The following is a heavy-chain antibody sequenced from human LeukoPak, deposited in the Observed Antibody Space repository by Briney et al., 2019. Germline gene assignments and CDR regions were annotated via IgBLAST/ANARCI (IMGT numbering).Heavy chain of an antibody. J-gene: IGHJ4*02. D-gene: IGHD4-17*01. CDR1: GGTFSSYA. CDR3: ARAGDYGDSGPNFDY. V-gene: IGHV1-69*13. Sequence: SVKVSCKASGGTFSSYAISWVRQAPGQGLEWMGGIIPIFGTANYAQKFQGRVTITADESTSTAYMELSSLRSEDTAVYYCARAGDYGDSGPNFDYWGQGTLVTVSS. CDR2: IIPIFGTA.